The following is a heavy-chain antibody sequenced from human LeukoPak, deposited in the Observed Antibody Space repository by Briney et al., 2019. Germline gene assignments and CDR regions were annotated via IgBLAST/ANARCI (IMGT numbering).Heavy chain of an antibody. CDR1: GGTFSSYA. Sequence: SVKISCKASGGTFSSYAISWVRQAPGQGLEWMGRIIPILGIANYAQKFQGRVTITADKSTSTAYMELSSLRSEDTAVYYCTRGGMRGKISYTYYYMDVWGKGTTVTVSS. V-gene: IGHV1-69*04. D-gene: IGHD2-2*02. CDR2: IIPILGIA. CDR3: TRGGMRGKISYTYYYMDV. J-gene: IGHJ6*03.